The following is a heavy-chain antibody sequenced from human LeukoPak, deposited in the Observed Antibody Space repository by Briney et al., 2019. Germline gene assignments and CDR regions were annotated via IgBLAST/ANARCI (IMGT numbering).Heavy chain of an antibody. CDR3: ARVAGTMVFDY. V-gene: IGHV1-69*13. J-gene: IGHJ4*02. Sequence: EAAVKVSCKASGGTFSSYAISWVRQAPGQGIEWMGGISPIFGTANYAQKFQGRVTITADESTSTAYMELSSLRSEDTAVYYCARVAGTMVFDYWGQGHLVPVSS. D-gene: IGHD6-19*01. CDR2: ISPIFGTA. CDR1: GGTFSSYA.